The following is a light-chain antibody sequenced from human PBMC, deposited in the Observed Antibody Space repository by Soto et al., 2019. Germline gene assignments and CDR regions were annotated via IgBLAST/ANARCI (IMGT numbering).Light chain of an antibody. CDR2: DAS. Sequence: ENVLTQSPGTLSLSPGEGATLSCRASQSVSSSYLAWYQQKPGQPPRLLIYDASSRATGIPDRFSGSGSGTDFTLTISRLEPGDFAVYYCQQYRSSPLTFGGGTKVDIK. CDR3: QQYRSSPLT. V-gene: IGKV3-20*01. J-gene: IGKJ4*01. CDR1: QSVSSSY.